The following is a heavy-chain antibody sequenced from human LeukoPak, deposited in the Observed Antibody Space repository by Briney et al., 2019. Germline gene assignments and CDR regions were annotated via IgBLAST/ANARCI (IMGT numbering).Heavy chain of an antibody. D-gene: IGHD5-24*01. CDR1: EFTFITYN. Sequence: PGGSLRLSCAASEFTFITYNMHWVRQAPGKGLEWVSSIGGGSNYIYYADSLKGRFTISRDNAKNSLYLQMNGLRADVAAVYYCAREMAATYDAFDVWGQGTMVTVSS. J-gene: IGHJ3*01. CDR2: IGGGSNYI. CDR3: AREMAATYDAFDV. V-gene: IGHV3-21*01.